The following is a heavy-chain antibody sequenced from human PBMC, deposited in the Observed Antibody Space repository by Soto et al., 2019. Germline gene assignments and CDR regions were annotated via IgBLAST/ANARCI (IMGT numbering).Heavy chain of an antibody. CDR2: ISPYSGNT. Sequence: ASVKVSCKASGYTFTSYYIHWVRQAPGQGLEWMGWISPYSGNTNYAQKLQGRVTMTTDTSTSTAYMELRSLRSDDTAVYYCARAESSSSSDYWGQGTLVTVSS. D-gene: IGHD6-6*01. V-gene: IGHV1-18*04. CDR3: ARAESSSSSDY. CDR1: GYTFTSYY. J-gene: IGHJ4*02.